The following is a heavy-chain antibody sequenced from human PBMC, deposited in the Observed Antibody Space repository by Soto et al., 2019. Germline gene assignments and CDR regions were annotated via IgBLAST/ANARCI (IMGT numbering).Heavy chain of an antibody. CDR3: ARYPWATVGGVI. CDR1: GGSIYGSNW. D-gene: IGHD3-16*01. Sequence: QVQLQESGPGLVKPSGTLSLTCSLSGGSIYGSNWWRWVRQPPGKGLGWIGEIFHSGSTHYNPSRKRRVIMSVDKSKTQFSLSLSAVTAGDKAGYYCARYPWATVGGVIWGQGTKVTVPP. V-gene: IGHV4-4*02. CDR2: IFHSGST. J-gene: IGHJ3*02.